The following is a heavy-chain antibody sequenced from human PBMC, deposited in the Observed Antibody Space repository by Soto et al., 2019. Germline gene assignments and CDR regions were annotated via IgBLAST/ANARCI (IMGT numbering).Heavy chain of an antibody. V-gene: IGHV1-69*13. CDR1: GGTFSSYA. D-gene: IGHD5-18*01. Sequence: SVKVSCKASGGTFSSYAISWVRQAPGQGLEWMGGIIPIFGTANYAQKFQGRVTITADESTSTAYMELSSLRSEDTAVYYCARLDSSRQPYYYYGMDVWGQGTTVTVSS. J-gene: IGHJ6*02. CDR3: ARLDSSRQPYYYYGMDV. CDR2: IIPIFGTA.